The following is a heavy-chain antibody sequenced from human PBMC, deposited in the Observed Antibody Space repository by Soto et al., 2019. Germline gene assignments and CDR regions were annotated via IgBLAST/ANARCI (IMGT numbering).Heavy chain of an antibody. D-gene: IGHD5-18*01. CDR3: ARAYSYGFLGYWFDP. V-gene: IGHV4-59*12. CDR2: IYHSGST. CDR1: GASLNDYY. J-gene: IGHJ5*02. Sequence: SETLSLTCTVSGASLNDYYWNWIRQPPGVGLEWIGYIYHSGSTYYNPSLKSRVTISVDRSKNQFSLKLSSVTAADTAVYYCARAYSYGFLGYWFDPWGQGTLVT.